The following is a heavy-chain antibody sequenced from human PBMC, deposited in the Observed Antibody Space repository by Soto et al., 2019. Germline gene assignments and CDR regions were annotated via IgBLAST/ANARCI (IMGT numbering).Heavy chain of an antibody. V-gene: IGHV3-21*01. J-gene: IGHJ4*02. CDR2: ISSSSSYI. CDR1: GFTFSSYS. D-gene: IGHD5-12*01. CDR3: ARDLRGGYNPFFDY. Sequence: GGSLRLSCAASGFTFSSYSMNWVRQAPGKGLEWVSSISSSSSYIYYADSVKGRFTISRDNAKNSLYLQMNSLRAEDTAVYYCARDLRGGYNPFFDYWGQGTLVTVSS.